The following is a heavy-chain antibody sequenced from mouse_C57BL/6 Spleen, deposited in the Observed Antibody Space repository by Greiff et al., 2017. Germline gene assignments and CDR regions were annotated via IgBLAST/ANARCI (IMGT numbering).Heavy chain of an antibody. CDR1: GFSLTSYG. J-gene: IGHJ4*01. D-gene: IGHD1-1*01. V-gene: IGHV2-4*01. CDR2: IWSGGST. Sequence: VQRVESGPGLVQPSQSLSITCTVSGFSLTSYGVHWVRQPPGKGLEWLGVIWSGGSTDYNAAFISRLSISKDNSKSQVFFKMNSLQADDTAIYXCATHYYGSSYYAMDYWGQGTSVTVSA. CDR3: ATHYYGSSYYAMDY.